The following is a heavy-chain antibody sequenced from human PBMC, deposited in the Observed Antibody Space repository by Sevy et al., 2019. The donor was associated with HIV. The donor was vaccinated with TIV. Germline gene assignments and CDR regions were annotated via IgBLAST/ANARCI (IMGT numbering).Heavy chain of an antibody. CDR2: ISYDGSNK. J-gene: IGHJ4*02. D-gene: IGHD4-17*01. CDR3: AGDNTLDYGDSVYFDY. CDR1: GFTFSSYA. V-gene: IGHV3-30*04. Sequence: GGSLRLSCAASGFTFSSYAMHWVRQAPGKGLEWVAVISYDGSNKYYADSVKGRFTISRDNSKNTLYLQMNSLRAEDTAVYYCAGDNTLDYGDSVYFDYWGQGTLVTVSS.